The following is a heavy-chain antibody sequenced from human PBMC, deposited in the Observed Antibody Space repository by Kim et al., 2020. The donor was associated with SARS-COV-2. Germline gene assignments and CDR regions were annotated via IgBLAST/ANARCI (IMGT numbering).Heavy chain of an antibody. Sequence: ASVKVSCKASGYIFSAYAINWVRQAPGQGPEWMGWINTKTGNPVYGQGFTGRFVFSLDTSVSTTFLQITSLKPEDAATYYCARDDMTMVRGLLTGSYYYYGMDLWGQGTTVTVSS. CDR2: INTKTGNP. V-gene: IGHV7-4-1*02. J-gene: IGHJ6*02. CDR1: GYIFSAYA. D-gene: IGHD3-10*01. CDR3: ARDDMTMVRGLLTGSYYYYGMDL.